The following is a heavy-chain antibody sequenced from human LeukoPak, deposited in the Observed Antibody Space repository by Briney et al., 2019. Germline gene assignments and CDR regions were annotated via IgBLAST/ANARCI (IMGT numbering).Heavy chain of an antibody. V-gene: IGHV3-21*05. CDR2: ISRSSIYR. D-gene: IGHD6-13*01. CDR3: ARDRAAAGTLRGRLDY. Sequence: PGGSLRLSCAASGFTFSSYEMNWVRQAPGKGLEWVSYISRSSIYRYYADSVRGRFTISRDNAKNSLYLQMNSLRAEDTAVYYCARDRAAAGTLRGRLDYWGQGTLVTVSS. CDR1: GFTFSSYE. J-gene: IGHJ4*02.